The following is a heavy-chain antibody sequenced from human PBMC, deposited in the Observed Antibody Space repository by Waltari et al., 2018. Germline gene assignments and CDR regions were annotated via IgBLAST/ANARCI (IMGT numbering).Heavy chain of an antibody. J-gene: IGHJ6*02. Sequence: QVQLQESGPGLVRPSETLSLTCTVSGGSINRYYWSWFRQPAGKGLEWIGRIYSTGSTNYNPSLSSRVTMSVDTSNNQFSLKLNSVTAADTAVYYCARGGSSSWYLSYYYYGMDLWGQGTTVTVSS. CDR1: GGSINRYY. V-gene: IGHV4-4*07. CDR3: ARGGSSSWYLSYYYYGMDL. CDR2: IYSTGST. D-gene: IGHD6-13*01.